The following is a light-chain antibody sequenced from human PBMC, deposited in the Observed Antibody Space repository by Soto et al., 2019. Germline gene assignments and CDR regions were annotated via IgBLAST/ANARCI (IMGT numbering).Light chain of an antibody. CDR2: ATS. J-gene: IGKJ4*01. V-gene: IGKV3-20*01. CDR1: QSVSRTY. CDR3: QQYGSSPTLT. Sequence: EIVLTQSPGTLSLSPGERATLSCRASQSVSRTYLAWYQQKPVQAPRLLIYATSSRATGIPDRFSGSGSGTDFTLTISRLEPEDFAVYYCQQYGSSPTLTFGGGTKVDIK.